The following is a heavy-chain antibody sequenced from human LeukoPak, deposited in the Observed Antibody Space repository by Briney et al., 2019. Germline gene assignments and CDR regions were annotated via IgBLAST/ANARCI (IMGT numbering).Heavy chain of an antibody. CDR3: ARVETIQLWLRGAFDI. CDR1: GFTFSDYY. V-gene: IGHV3-11*04. CDR2: ISSSGSTI. D-gene: IGHD5-18*01. Sequence: GGSLRLSCAASGFTFSDYYMSWIRQAPGKGLEWVSYISSSGSTIYYADSVKGRFTISRDNAKNSLYLQMNSLRAEDTAVYYCARVETIQLWLRGAFDIWGQGTMVTVSS. J-gene: IGHJ3*02.